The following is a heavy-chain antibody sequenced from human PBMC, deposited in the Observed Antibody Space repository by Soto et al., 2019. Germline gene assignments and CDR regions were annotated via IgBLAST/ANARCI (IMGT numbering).Heavy chain of an antibody. Sequence: PGGSLRLSCAASGFTFSSYGMHWVRQAPGKGLEWVAVISYDGSNKYYADSVKGRFTISRDNSKHTLYLQMNSLRAEDTAVYYCAQYTVAAITYYYGMDVWGQGTTVTVSS. V-gene: IGHV3-30*03. J-gene: IGHJ6*02. D-gene: IGHD2-15*01. CDR3: AQYTVAAITYYYGMDV. CDR1: GFTFSSYG. CDR2: ISYDGSNK.